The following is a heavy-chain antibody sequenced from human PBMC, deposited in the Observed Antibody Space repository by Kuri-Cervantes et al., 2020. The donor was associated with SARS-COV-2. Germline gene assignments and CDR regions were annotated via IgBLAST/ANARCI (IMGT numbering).Heavy chain of an antibody. D-gene: IGHD1-26*01. V-gene: IGHV3-30-3*01. Sequence: GGSLRLSFPSSGFTFSSYAMHWVRQAPGKGLEWVAVISYDGSNKYYADSVKGRFTISRDNSKNTLYLQMNSLRAEDTAVYYCARDGRGEKWYFDLWGRGTLVTVSS. CDR3: ARDGRGEKWYFDL. J-gene: IGHJ2*01. CDR1: GFTFSSYA. CDR2: ISYDGSNK.